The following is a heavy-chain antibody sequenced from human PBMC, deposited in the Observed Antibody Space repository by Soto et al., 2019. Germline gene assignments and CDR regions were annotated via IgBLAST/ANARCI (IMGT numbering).Heavy chain of an antibody. CDR2: IYSGGST. CDR1: GFTVSSNY. Sequence: GGSLRLSCAASGFTVSSNYMSWVRQAPGKGLEWVSVIYSGGSTYYADSVKGRFTISRHNSKNTLYLQMNSLRAEDTAVYYCATSIGDYGDYWYFDLWGRGTLVTVSS. J-gene: IGHJ2*01. V-gene: IGHV3-53*04. CDR3: ATSIGDYGDYWYFDL. D-gene: IGHD4-17*01.